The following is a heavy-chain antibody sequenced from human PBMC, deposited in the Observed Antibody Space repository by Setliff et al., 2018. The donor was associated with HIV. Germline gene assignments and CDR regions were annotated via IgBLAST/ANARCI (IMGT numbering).Heavy chain of an antibody. Sequence: SETLSLTCTVSGGSFSSSTYSWGWIRQPPGMGLEWIGSIHSSGTTDYNPSLKSRVAMSVDTSRSQFSLKLRSVTAADTAVYFCARHGGHSFDSWGQGTLVTVSS. V-gene: IGHV4-39*01. CDR2: IHSSGTT. D-gene: IGHD2-15*01. J-gene: IGHJ4*02. CDR1: GGSFSSSTYS. CDR3: ARHGGHSFDS.